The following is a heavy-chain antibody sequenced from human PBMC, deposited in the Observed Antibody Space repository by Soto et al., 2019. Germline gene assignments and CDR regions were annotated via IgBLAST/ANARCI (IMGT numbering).Heavy chain of an antibody. CDR2: IYWDDDK. Sequence: QITLKESGPTLVRPAQTLTLTCGFSGFSLSSYGMGVAWIRQPPGNALEWLALIYWDDDKRYSPSLKDRLAISKDTSSNQVVLTITNMDPGDTATYFCAHAGDYDLLTFDHWGPGTLGTVSS. CDR3: AHAGDYDLLTFDH. V-gene: IGHV2-5*02. J-gene: IGHJ4*02. D-gene: IGHD4-17*01. CDR1: GFSLSSYGMG.